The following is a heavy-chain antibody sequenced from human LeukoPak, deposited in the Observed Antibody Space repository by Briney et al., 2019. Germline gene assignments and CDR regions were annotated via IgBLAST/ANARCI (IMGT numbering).Heavy chain of an antibody. D-gene: IGHD1-26*01. CDR2: IKPDESRI. J-gene: IGHJ3*02. V-gene: IGHV3-7*03. CDR3: ARLILWETSNAFDI. Sequence: GGSLRLSCAASGFTFSSYAMSWLRQAPGKGLEWLAHIKPDESRIFYADSVKGRFALSRDNAKNSVHLQMNSLRAEDTAVYFCARLILWETSNAFDIWGQGTMVTVSS. CDR1: GFTFSSYA.